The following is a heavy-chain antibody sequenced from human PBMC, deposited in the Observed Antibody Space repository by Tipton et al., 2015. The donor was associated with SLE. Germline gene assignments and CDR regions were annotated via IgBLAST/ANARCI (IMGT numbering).Heavy chain of an antibody. CDR2: INHSGST. V-gene: IGHV4-34*01. Sequence: TLSLTCAVYGGSFSGYYWSWIRQPPGKGLEWIGEINHSGSTNYNPSLKSRVTISVDTSKNQFSLRLSSVTTADTAVYYCAGGRIGSGYFEFWSQGTLVTVSS. CDR3: AGGRIGSGYFEF. J-gene: IGHJ4*02. CDR1: GGSFSGYY. D-gene: IGHD5-12*01.